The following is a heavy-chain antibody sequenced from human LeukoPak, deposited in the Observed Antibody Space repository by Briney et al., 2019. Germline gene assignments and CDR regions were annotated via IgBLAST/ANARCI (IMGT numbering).Heavy chain of an antibody. CDR3: ARWAGGTGDFDY. Sequence: PSETMSLTCTVSGGSISSGDYYWSWIRQPPGKGLEWIGYIYYSGSTYYNPSLKSRVTISVDTSKNQFSLKLSSLTAADTAVNYCARWAGGTGDFDYWNHRTLVTVSS. J-gene: IGHJ4*01. V-gene: IGHV4-30-4*08. D-gene: IGHD1/OR15-1a*01. CDR1: GGSISSGDYY. CDR2: IYYSGST.